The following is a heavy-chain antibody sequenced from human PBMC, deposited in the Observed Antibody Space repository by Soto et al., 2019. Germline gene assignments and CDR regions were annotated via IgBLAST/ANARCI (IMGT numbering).Heavy chain of an antibody. D-gene: IGHD3-3*01. J-gene: IGHJ4*02. CDR2: IKSKTDGGTT. Sequence: SWVRQAPWKGLEWVGRIKSKTDGGTTDYAAPVKGRFTISIDDSKNTLYLQMNSLKTEDTAVYYCTTRLYYAFWSGALAWNWGQGTLDNVSS. V-gene: IGHV3-15*01. CDR3: TTRLYYAFWSGALAWN.